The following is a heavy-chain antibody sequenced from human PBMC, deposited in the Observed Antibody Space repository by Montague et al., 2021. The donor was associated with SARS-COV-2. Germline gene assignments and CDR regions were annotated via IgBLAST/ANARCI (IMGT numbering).Heavy chain of an antibody. CDR3: ASDLSIYDSSAYYFQLDY. V-gene: IGHV3-30*04. Sequence: SLRLSCAASGFTFSDYAMHWVLQAPGKGLEWVAVISYDGSNKYYADSVKGRFTISRDNSKNTLYLQMNSLRAEDTAVYYCASDLSIYDSSAYYFQLDYWGQGTLVTVSS. J-gene: IGHJ4*02. D-gene: IGHD3-22*01. CDR2: ISYDGSNK. CDR1: GFTFSDYA.